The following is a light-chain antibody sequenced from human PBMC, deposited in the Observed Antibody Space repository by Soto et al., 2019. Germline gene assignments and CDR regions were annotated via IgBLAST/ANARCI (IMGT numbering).Light chain of an antibody. Sequence: DIQITQSPSTLSGSVGYRFTITCRASQTISSWLAWYQQKAGKAPKLLIYDASTLESGVPSRFSGSGSRTEFTLTISRLQPDDFATYYCQEYNSWRGEWTFGQGTKGDIK. J-gene: IGKJ1*01. CDR3: QEYNSWRGEWT. CDR1: QTISSW. CDR2: DAS. V-gene: IGKV1-5*01.